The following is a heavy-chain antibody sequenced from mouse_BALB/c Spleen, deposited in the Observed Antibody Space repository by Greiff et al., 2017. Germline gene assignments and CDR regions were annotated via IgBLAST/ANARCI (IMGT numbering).Heavy chain of an antibody. Sequence: VKVVESGPGLVAPSQSLSITCTVSGFSLTSYGVHWVRQPPGKGLEWLGVIWAGGSTNYNSALMSRLSISKDNSKSQVFLKMNSLQTDDTAMYYCARGLYGNYEAAYWGQGTLVTVSA. CDR2: IWAGGST. V-gene: IGHV2-9*02. CDR3: ARGLYGNYEAAY. CDR1: GFSLTSYG. J-gene: IGHJ3*01. D-gene: IGHD2-1*01.